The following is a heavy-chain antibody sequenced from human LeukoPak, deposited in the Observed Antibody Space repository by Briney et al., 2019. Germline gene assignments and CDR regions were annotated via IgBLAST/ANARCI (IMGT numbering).Heavy chain of an antibody. CDR2: IYYSGNT. D-gene: IGHD2-8*01. V-gene: IGHV4-39*01. CDR1: GGSISSTTYH. Sequence: SETLSLTCTVSGGSISSTTYHWGWVRQPPGKGLEWIWSIYYSGNTYYNPSLKSRLTISVDMPKNQFSLRLSSVTAADTAVYYCARLINGSPGDYWGQGTLVTVSS. J-gene: IGHJ4*02. CDR3: ARLINGSPGDY.